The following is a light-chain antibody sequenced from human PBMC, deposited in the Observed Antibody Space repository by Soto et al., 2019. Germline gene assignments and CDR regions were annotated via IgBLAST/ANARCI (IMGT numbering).Light chain of an antibody. J-gene: IGKJ5*01. CDR1: QNIRNY. V-gene: IGKV1-39*01. Sequence: DIQMTQSPASLSASVRDKVTITGRGSQNIRNYLNWYQKKPGKAHKIIIYMEFTLQSGVVSRFSGSGCGTDFTLTISSLQPEDFASYYCQQSYSAPITFGKGTRREIK. CDR2: MEF. CDR3: QQSYSAPIT.